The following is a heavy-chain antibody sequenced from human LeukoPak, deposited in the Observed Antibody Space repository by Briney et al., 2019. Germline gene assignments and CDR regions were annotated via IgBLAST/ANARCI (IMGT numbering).Heavy chain of an antibody. CDR3: AKSVSGSLSAVDY. J-gene: IGHJ4*02. CDR1: GFTFDDYA. CDR2: ISWNSGSI. Sequence: GRSLRLSCAASGFTFDDYAMHWVRQAPGKSLEWVSGISWNSGSIGYADSVKGRFTISRDNAKNSLYLQMNSLRAEDTALYYCAKSVSGSLSAVDYWGQGTLVTVSS. V-gene: IGHV3-9*01. D-gene: IGHD1-26*01.